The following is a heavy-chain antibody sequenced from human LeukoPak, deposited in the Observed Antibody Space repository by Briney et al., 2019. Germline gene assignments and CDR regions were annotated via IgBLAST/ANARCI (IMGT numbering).Heavy chain of an antibody. J-gene: IGHJ5*02. CDR1: GFTVSPNY. Sequence: GGSLRLPCAPPGFTVSPNYMSWLRQAPGKGLEWVSVIYSGGSTYYADSVKGRFTISRDNSKNTLELQMNSLRAEDTAVYYCARELPISRSAMVTSRFDPWGQGTLVTVSS. V-gene: IGHV3-53*01. D-gene: IGHD5-18*01. CDR3: ARELPISRSAMVTSRFDP. CDR2: IYSGGST.